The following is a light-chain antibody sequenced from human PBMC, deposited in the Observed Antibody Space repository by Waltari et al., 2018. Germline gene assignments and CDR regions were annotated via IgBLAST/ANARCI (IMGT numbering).Light chain of an antibody. J-gene: IGKJ3*01. CDR2: GAS. CDR1: QIVSSSY. Sequence: EIVLTHSPGTLSLSPGERSTLPCRASQIVSSSYLAWYQQNPGTAPRLLIYGASSRATGIPDRVSGSGSGTDFTLTINRLEPEDFAVYYCQHYGSSPGFTFGPGTKVDIK. V-gene: IGKV3-20*01. CDR3: QHYGSSPGFT.